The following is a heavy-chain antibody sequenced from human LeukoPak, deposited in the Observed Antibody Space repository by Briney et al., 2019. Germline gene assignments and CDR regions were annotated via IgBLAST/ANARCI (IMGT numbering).Heavy chain of an antibody. V-gene: IGHV3-21*01. J-gene: IGHJ6*03. Sequence: GGSLRLSCAASGFTFSSYSMNWVRQAPGKGLEWVSSISSSSSYIYYADSVKGRFTISRDNAKNSLYLQMNSLRAEDTAVYCCARCGLGYCTNGVCYGYYYYMDVWGKGTTVTVSS. CDR1: GFTFSSYS. CDR3: ARCGLGYCTNGVCYGYYYYMDV. D-gene: IGHD2-8*01. CDR2: ISSSSSYI.